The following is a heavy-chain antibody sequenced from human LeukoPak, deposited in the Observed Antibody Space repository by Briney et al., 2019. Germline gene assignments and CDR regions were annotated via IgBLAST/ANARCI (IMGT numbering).Heavy chain of an antibody. CDR2: INHSGST. CDR1: GGSFSGYY. CDR3: ARSARARLPNDY. D-gene: IGHD6-25*01. J-gene: IGHJ4*02. V-gene: IGHV4-34*01. Sequence: SETLSLTCAVYGGSFSGYYWSWIRQPPGKGPEWIGEINHSGSTNYNPSLKSRVTISVDTSKNQFSLKLSSVTAADTAVYYCARSARARLPNDYRGQGTLVTVSS.